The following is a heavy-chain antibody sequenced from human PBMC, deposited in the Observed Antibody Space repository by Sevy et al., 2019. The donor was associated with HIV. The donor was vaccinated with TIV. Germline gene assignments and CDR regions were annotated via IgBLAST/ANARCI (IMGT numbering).Heavy chain of an antibody. Sequence: ASVKVSCKASGYTFTGYYMHWVRQAPGQGLEWMGWINPNSGGTNYAQKFQGRVTMTRDTSISTAYMELSRLRSDDTVVYYCARERRTVTRPDAFDIWGQGTMVTVSS. J-gene: IGHJ3*02. D-gene: IGHD4-17*01. CDR2: INPNSGGT. V-gene: IGHV1-2*02. CDR1: GYTFTGYY. CDR3: ARERRTVTRPDAFDI.